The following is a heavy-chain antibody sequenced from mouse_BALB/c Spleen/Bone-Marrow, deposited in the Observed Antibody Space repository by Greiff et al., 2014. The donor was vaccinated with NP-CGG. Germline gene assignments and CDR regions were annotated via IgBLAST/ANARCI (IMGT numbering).Heavy chain of an antibody. D-gene: IGHD2-2*01. CDR1: GFNIEDTY. J-gene: IGHJ3*01. CDR2: IGPANGNT. CDR3: AEGYDSWFAY. Sequence: EVQLVESGAELVKPGASVKLSCTASGFNIEDTYVHWVKQRPEQGLEWIGRIGPANGNTKYDPKFQGKTTVTSDTSSNTAHLHLNSLTSEDTAVYYCAEGYDSWFAYWGQGTLVTVSA. V-gene: IGHV14-3*02.